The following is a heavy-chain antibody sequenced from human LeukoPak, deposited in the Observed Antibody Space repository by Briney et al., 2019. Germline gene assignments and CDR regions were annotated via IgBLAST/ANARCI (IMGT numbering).Heavy chain of an antibody. J-gene: IGHJ4*02. CDR3: ARHDGDGYNFYY. CDR1: GFTVSSNY. Sequence: GGSLRLSCAASGFTVSSNYMSWVRQAPGKGLEWVSVIYSGGSTYYADSVKGRFTISRDNSKNTLYLQMNSLRAEDTAVYYRARHDGDGYNFYYWGQGTLVTVSS. CDR2: IYSGGST. V-gene: IGHV3-53*01. D-gene: IGHD5-24*01.